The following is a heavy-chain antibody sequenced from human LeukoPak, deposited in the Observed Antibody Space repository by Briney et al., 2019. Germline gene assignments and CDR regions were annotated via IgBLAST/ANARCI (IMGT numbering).Heavy chain of an antibody. Sequence: ASVKVSCKASGYTFTSYWIQWVRQAPGQGLEWMGLINPDGGSTAYAHRFQGRVTMTRDTSTSAIYMELSSLRSEDTAVYYCARGIYSSSPANPYGMDVWGQGTTVTVSS. V-gene: IGHV1-46*01. CDR1: GYTFTSYW. J-gene: IGHJ6*02. CDR2: INPDGGST. D-gene: IGHD6-13*01. CDR3: ARGIYSSSPANPYGMDV.